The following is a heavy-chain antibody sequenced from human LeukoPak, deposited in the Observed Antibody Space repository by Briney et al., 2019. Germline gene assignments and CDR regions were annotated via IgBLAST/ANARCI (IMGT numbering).Heavy chain of an antibody. J-gene: IGHJ3*02. V-gene: IGHV4-61*02. CDR1: GGSISSGRYY. CDR3: ARAHDDSSGLRLGAFDI. Sequence: SQTLSLTCTVFGGSISSGRYYWSWIRQPAGKGLEWIGRIYTSGSTNYNPSLKSRVTISVDTSKNQFSLKLSSVTAADTAVYYCARAHDDSSGLRLGAFDIWGQGTMVTVSS. D-gene: IGHD3-22*01. CDR2: IYTSGST.